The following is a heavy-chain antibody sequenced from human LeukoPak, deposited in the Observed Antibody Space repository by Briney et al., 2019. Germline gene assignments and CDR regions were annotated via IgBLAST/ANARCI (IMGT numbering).Heavy chain of an antibody. CDR2: IYHSGST. V-gene: IGHV4-59*08. Sequence: SETLSLTCAVYGGSFSGYYWSWIRQPPGKGLEWIGYIYHSGSTNYNPPLKSRVTISVETSKNQFSLRLRSVTAADTAVYYCARHIPGNPYFDYWGQGTLVTVSS. CDR3: ARHIPGNPYFDY. CDR1: GGSFSGYY. D-gene: IGHD2/OR15-2a*01. J-gene: IGHJ4*02.